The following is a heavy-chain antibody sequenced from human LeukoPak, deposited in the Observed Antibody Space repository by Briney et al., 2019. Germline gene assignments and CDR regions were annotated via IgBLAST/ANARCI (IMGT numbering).Heavy chain of an antibody. CDR3: AKVPHDYGDYYYYYGMDV. CDR2: IYYSGST. D-gene: IGHD4-17*01. Sequence: PSETLSLTCTVSGGSISSYYWSWIRQPPGKGLEWIGYIYYSGSTNYNPSLKSRVTISVDTSKNQFSLKLSSVTAADTAVYYCAKVPHDYGDYYYYYGMDVWGQGTTVTASS. CDR1: GGSISSYY. V-gene: IGHV4-59*01. J-gene: IGHJ6*02.